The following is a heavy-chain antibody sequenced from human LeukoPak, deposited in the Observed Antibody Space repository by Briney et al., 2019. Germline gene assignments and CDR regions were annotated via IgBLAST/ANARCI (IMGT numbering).Heavy chain of an antibody. D-gene: IGHD1-7*01. CDR2: IYHSGST. V-gene: IGHV4-30-2*02. CDR1: GGSISSGGYS. J-gene: IGHJ4*02. CDR3: ARGLDNWNYAFGY. Sequence: ASETLSLTCAVSGGSISSGGYSWSWIRQPPGKGLEWIGYIYHSGSTYYNPSLKSRVTISVDTSKNQFSLKLSSVTAADTAVYYCARGLDNWNYAFGYWGQGTLVTVSS.